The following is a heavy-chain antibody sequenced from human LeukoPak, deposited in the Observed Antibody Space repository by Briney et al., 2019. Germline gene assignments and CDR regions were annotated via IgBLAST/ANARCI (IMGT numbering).Heavy chain of an antibody. V-gene: IGHV3-48*02. CDR2: ISTGSSTT. J-gene: IGHJ4*02. CDR1: GFTFSSYG. D-gene: IGHD4-23*01. CDR3: ARVAAGYSVNYFDY. Sequence: PGGSLRLSCAASGFTFSSYGMNWVRQAPGKGLEWVSYISTGSSTTYYADSVKGRFTISRDNVENSLYLQMNSLRDEDTAVYYCARVAAGYSVNYFDYWGQGTLVTVSS.